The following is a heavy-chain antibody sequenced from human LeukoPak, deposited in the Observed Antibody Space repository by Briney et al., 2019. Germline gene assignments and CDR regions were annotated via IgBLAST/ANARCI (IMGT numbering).Heavy chain of an antibody. CDR1: GGSISSYY. J-gene: IGHJ4*02. CDR2: IYTSGST. CDR3: ARDYGDYYYFDY. D-gene: IGHD4-17*01. Sequence: SETLCLTCTVSGGSISSYYWSWIGQPAGKGLEWIGRIYTSGSTNYNPSLKSRVTMSVDTSKNQLSLKLSSVTAADTAVYYCARDYGDYYYFDYWGQGPLVPVTS. V-gene: IGHV4-4*07.